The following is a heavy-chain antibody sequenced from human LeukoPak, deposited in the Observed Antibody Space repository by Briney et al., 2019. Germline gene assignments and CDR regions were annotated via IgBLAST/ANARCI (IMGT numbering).Heavy chain of an antibody. CDR1: GFTFSSFE. CDR3: ARTLRDSSGWYGPFDY. D-gene: IGHD6-19*01. J-gene: IGHJ4*02. V-gene: IGHV3-23*01. Sequence: PGGSLRLSCAASGFTFSSFEMSWVRQAPGKGLEWVSAISGSGGSTYYADSVKGRFTISRDNSRNTLYLQMNSLRAEDTAVYYCARTLRDSSGWYGPFDYWGQGALVTVSS. CDR2: ISGSGGST.